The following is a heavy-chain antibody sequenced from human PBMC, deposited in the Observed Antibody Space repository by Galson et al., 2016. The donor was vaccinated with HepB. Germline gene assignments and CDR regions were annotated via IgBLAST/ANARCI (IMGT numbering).Heavy chain of an antibody. D-gene: IGHD6-19*01. CDR3: ARLSQQGPDYCYARDV. V-gene: IGHV5-51*01. CDR2: IHPGDSHT. Sequence: QSGAEVKKPGESLKISCKASGSSFSTYHIAWVRQMPGKGLEWMGFIHPGDSHTTYSPSFQGHVSISADRSIKTAYLQWTTLRASHTAIYFCARLSQQGPDYCYARDVWGQGTTVTVSS. CDR1: GSSFSTYH. J-gene: IGHJ6*02.